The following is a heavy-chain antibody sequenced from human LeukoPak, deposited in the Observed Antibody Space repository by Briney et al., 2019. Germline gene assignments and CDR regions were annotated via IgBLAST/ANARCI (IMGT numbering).Heavy chain of an antibody. CDR1: GFTFSSYS. CDR2: TSSSSTTI. CDR3: ARDSYGNSGYYYVSDY. Sequence: GGSLRLSSAASGFTFSSYSLSWVRQAPRKGLEWVSYTSSSSTTIYYADSVKGRFTISRDNAKNSLYLQMNSLRDEDTAVYYCARDSYGNSGYYYVSDYWGQGTLVTVSS. J-gene: IGHJ4*02. D-gene: IGHD3-22*01. V-gene: IGHV3-48*02.